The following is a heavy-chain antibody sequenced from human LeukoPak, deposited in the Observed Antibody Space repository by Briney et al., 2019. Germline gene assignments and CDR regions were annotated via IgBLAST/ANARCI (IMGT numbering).Heavy chain of an antibody. D-gene: IGHD1-14*01. CDR3: ARISEYYYYYYMDV. V-gene: IGHV1-18*01. J-gene: IGHJ6*03. CDR2: ISAYNGNT. Sequence: ASVKVSCKASGYTFTSYGISWVRQAPGQGLEWMGWISAYNGNTNYAQKLQGRVTTTTDTSTSTAYMELRSLRSDDTAVYYCARISEYYYYYYMDVWGKGTTVTVSS. CDR1: GYTFTSYG.